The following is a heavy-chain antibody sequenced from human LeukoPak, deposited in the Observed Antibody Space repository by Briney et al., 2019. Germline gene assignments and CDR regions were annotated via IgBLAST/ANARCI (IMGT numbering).Heavy chain of an antibody. J-gene: IGHJ4*02. D-gene: IGHD5-18*01. CDR1: GFTFSSYW. V-gene: IGHV3-7*01. Sequence: GGSLRLSCAASGFTFSSYWMSWVRQAPGKGLEWVANIKQDGSEKYYVDSVKGRFTISRDNAKNSLYLQMNSLRAEDTAVYYCAKGAKRYGYSYGYDYWGQGTLVTVSS. CDR2: IKQDGSEK. CDR3: AKGAKRYGYSYGYDY.